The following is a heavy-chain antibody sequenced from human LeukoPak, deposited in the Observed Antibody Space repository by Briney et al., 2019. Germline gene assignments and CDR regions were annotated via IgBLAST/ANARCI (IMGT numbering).Heavy chain of an antibody. D-gene: IGHD3-22*01. Sequence: ASVKVSCKVSGYTLTELSIHWVRQPPGKGLDWREGFDPEDGETIYAQKFQGRVTMTEDTSTDTAYMELSSLRSEDTAVYYCATSFPHYYDSSGYYLWGQGTLVTVSS. V-gene: IGHV1-24*01. CDR1: GYTLTELS. J-gene: IGHJ5*02. CDR2: FDPEDGET. CDR3: ATSFPHYYDSSGYYL.